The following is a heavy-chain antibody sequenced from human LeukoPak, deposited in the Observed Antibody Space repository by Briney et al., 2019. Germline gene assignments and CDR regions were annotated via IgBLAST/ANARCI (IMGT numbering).Heavy chain of an antibody. D-gene: IGHD3-10*01. CDR2: IYTSGST. CDR1: GGSISSGSYC. J-gene: IGHJ5*02. V-gene: IGHV4-61*02. CDR3: AREGLNMVRGVIPKEAWGWFDP. Sequence: SQTLSLTCTVSGGSISSGSYCWNWIRQPAGKGLEWIGRIYTSGSTNYNPSLKSRVTVSVDTSKNQFSLKLSSVTAADTAVYYCAREGLNMVRGVIPKEAWGWFDPWGQGTLVTVSS.